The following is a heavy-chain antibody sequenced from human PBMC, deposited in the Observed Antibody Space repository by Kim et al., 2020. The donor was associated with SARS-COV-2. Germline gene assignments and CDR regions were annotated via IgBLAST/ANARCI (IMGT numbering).Heavy chain of an antibody. CDR3: AREKCSSTSCYRFLYYYGMDV. CDR2: INPNSGGT. V-gene: IGHV1-2*02. D-gene: IGHD2-2*01. CDR1: GYTFTGYY. J-gene: IGHJ6*02. Sequence: ASVKVSCKASGYTFTGYYMHWVRQAPGQGLEWMGWINPNSGGTNYAQKFQGRVTMTRDTSISTAYMELSRLRSDDTAVYYCAREKCSSTSCYRFLYYYGMDVWGQGTTVTVSS.